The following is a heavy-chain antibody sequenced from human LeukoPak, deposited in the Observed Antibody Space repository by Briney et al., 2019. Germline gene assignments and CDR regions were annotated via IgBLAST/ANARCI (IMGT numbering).Heavy chain of an antibody. CDR3: ARAVYSSSSGFDY. D-gene: IGHD6-6*01. CDR2: IYYSGST. V-gene: IGHV4-59*01. Sequence: PSETLSLTCTVSGGSISSYYWSWIRQPPGKGLEWSGYIYYSGSTNYNPPLKRRVTISVDTSKTQFSLKLSSVTAADAAVYYCARAVYSSSSGFDYWGQGTLVTVSS. J-gene: IGHJ4*02. CDR1: GGSISSYY.